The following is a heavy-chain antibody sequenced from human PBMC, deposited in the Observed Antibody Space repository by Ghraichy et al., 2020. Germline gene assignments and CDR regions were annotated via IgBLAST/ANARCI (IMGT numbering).Heavy chain of an antibody. CDR1: GGSISTYY. CDR2: MYTSGNT. V-gene: IGHV4-4*07. CDR3: AREGKQVGYYYYSMDV. D-gene: IGHD1-26*01. J-gene: IGHJ6*02. Sequence: SETLSLTCTVSGGSISTYYWSWIRQPAGKGLEWIGRMYTSGNTNYNPSLKSRVTMSVDTSKNQFFLKVNSVTAADAAVYYCAREGKQVGYYYYSMDVWGPGTTVTVS.